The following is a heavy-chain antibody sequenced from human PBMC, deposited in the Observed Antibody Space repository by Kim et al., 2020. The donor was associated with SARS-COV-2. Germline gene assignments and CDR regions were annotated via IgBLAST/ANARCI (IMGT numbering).Heavy chain of an antibody. V-gene: IGHV4-4*07. Sequence: NPSHKSRVPRSVDTSKNQFSLKLTSVTAADTAIYYCVRERQGYNWWRALDIWGHGANVTVSS. CDR3: VRERQGYNWWRALDI. D-gene: IGHD5-12*01. J-gene: IGHJ3*02.